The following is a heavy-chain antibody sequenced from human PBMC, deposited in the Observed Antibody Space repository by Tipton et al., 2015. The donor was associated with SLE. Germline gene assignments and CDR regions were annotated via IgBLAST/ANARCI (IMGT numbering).Heavy chain of an antibody. Sequence: QSGAEVKKPGSSVKVSCKASGGTFSNYAISWVRQAPGQGLEWMGGIIPIFGTANYAQKFQGRVTITADESTNTAYMELSSLRSEDTAVYYCPSLGYFFYSGMDVWGPGTPVSVSS. CDR2: IIPIFGTA. CDR3: PSLGYFFYSGMDV. V-gene: IGHV1-69*01. CDR1: GGTFSNYA. J-gene: IGHJ6*02. D-gene: IGHD3-22*01.